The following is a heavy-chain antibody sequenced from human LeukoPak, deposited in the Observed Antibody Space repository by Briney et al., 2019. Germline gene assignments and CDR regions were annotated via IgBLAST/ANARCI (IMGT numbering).Heavy chain of an antibody. Sequence: GGSLRLSCAASGFTFDDYAMHWVRQAPGKGLEGVSGISWNSGSIGYADSVKGRFTISRDNAKNTLYLQLNSLRAEDTAVFYCPKDRFLSSCWYRYYYYGMDVWGQGTTVTVSS. CDR2: ISWNSGSI. CDR3: PKDRFLSSCWYRYYYYGMDV. CDR1: GFTFDDYA. V-gene: IGHV3-9*01. D-gene: IGHD6-19*01. J-gene: IGHJ6*02.